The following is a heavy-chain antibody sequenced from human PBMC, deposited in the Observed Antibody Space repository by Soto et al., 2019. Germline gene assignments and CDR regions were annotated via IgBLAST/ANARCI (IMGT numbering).Heavy chain of an antibody. CDR3: ARSYSYYDILTGYLYYFDY. J-gene: IGHJ4*02. D-gene: IGHD3-9*01. Sequence: QVTLKESGPVLVKPTETLTLTCTVSGFSLSNARMGVSWIRQPPGKALEWLAHIFSNDEKSYSTSLKSRLTISKDTSXXXVXXTMTNMDPVDTATYYCARSYSYYDILTGYLYYFDYWGQGTLVTVSS. CDR2: IFSNDEK. CDR1: GFSLSNARMG. V-gene: IGHV2-26*01.